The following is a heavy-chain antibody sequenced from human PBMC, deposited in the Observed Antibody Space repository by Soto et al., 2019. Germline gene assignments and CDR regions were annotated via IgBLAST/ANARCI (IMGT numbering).Heavy chain of an antibody. J-gene: IGHJ4*02. V-gene: IGHV1-18*03. CDR3: ARFGSSSWYDPLDY. CDR1: GYTFTSYG. Sequence: ASVKVSCKASGYTFTSYGISWVRQAPGQGLEWMGRISAYNGNTNYAQKHQGRVTMTTDTSTSTVYMELRSLRSEDMAVYYCARFGSSSWYDPLDYWGQGTLVTVSS. CDR2: ISAYNGNT. D-gene: IGHD6-13*01.